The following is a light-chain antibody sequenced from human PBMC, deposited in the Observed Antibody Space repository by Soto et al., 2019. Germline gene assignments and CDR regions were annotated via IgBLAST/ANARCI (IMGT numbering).Light chain of an antibody. CDR2: GAT. V-gene: IGKV3-20*01. CDR3: QQYGSSLWT. J-gene: IGKJ1*01. CDR1: QSVSSSY. Sequence: EIVLTQSPCTLSLSPGERATLSSRASQSVSSSYLAWYQQKPGQAPRLLNYGATSRATGIPDRFSGSGAGTDFTLTISRLEPEDFAVYYCQQYGSSLWTFGQGTKVDI.